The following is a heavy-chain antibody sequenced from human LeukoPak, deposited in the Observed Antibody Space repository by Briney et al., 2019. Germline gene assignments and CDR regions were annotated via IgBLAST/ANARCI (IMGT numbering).Heavy chain of an antibody. D-gene: IGHD3-22*01. CDR2: ISGSGGST. CDR3: ARDGPYYYDGYGMDV. J-gene: IGHJ6*02. Sequence: PGGSLRLSCAASGFTFSSYAMSWVRQAPGKGLEWVSAISGSGGSTYYADSVKGRFTISRDNSKNTLYLQMNSLRAEDTAVYYCARDGPYYYDGYGMDVWGQGTTVTVSS. CDR1: GFTFSSYA. V-gene: IGHV3-23*01.